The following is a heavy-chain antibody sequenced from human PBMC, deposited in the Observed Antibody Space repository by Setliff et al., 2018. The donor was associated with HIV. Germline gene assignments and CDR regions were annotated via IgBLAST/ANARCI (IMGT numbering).Heavy chain of an antibody. CDR1: GFSFSDYA. D-gene: IGHD4-17*01. J-gene: IGHJ4*02. V-gene: IGHV3-48*04. CDR3: AKERSTVTTPLFAY. CDR2: VNPSSSSI. Sequence: PGGSLRLSCVVSGFSFSDYAMNWVRQAPGKGLEWVSFVNPSSSSIYYADSVKGRFTISRDNAENSLYLQMNSLRAEDTAVYFCAKERSTVTTPLFAYWGQGTLVTVSS.